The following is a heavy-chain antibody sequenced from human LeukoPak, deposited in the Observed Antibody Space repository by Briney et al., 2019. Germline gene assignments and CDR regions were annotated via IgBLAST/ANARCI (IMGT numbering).Heavy chain of an antibody. CDR2: ISSSGSHI. CDR1: GFTFSSYE. V-gene: IGHV3-21*01. D-gene: IGHD3-22*01. CDR3: ARATGESSGYDYEYFDY. Sequence: GGSLRLSCAASGFTFSSYEMNWVRQAPGKGLEWVSSISSSGSHIYYADSVKGQFTISRDNAKNSLSLQMNSLRAEDTAVYYCARATGESSGYDYEYFDYWGQGTLVTVSS. J-gene: IGHJ4*02.